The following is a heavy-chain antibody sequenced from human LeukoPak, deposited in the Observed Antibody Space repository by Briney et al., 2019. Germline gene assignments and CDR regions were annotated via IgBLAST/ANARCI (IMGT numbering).Heavy chain of an antibody. Sequence: GGSLRLSCAASGFSFSNYGMHWVRQVPGKGLEWVAAIWFDGIRKYYADSVKGRLTISRDNSKNTLYLQMNSLRAEDTAVYYCARDLEDSSPFGAFDMWGQGTMVTVSS. CDR3: ARDLEDSSPFGAFDM. CDR2: IWFDGIRK. V-gene: IGHV3-33*01. CDR1: GFSFSNYG. D-gene: IGHD3-22*01. J-gene: IGHJ3*02.